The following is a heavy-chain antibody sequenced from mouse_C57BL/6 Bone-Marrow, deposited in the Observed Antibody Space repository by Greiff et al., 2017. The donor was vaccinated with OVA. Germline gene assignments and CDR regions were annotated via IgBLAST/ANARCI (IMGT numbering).Heavy chain of an antibody. J-gene: IGHJ3*01. CDR3: ARDSNTRAWFAY. CDR1: GYSFTGYY. V-gene: IGHV1-42*01. CDR2: INPSTGGT. Sequence: EVQLQESGPELVKPGASVKISCKASGYSFTGYYMNWVKQSPEKSLEWIGEINPSTGGTTYNQKFKAKATLTVDKSSSTAYMQLKSLTSEDSAVYYCARDSNTRAWFAYWGQGTLVTVSA. D-gene: IGHD2-5*01.